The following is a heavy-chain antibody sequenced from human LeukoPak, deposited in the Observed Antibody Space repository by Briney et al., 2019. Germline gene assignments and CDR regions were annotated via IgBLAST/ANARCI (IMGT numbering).Heavy chain of an antibody. J-gene: IGHJ4*02. V-gene: IGHV4-4*09. D-gene: IGHD1-26*01. CDR3: ARLGLSGSYYPYYSDY. Sequence: SETLSLTCTVSGGSISSYYWSWIRQPPGKGLEWIGYIYTSGSTNYNPSLKSRVTISVDTSKNQFSLKLSSVTAADTAVYYCARLGLSGSYYPYYSDYWGQGTLVTVSS. CDR1: GGSISSYY. CDR2: IYTSGST.